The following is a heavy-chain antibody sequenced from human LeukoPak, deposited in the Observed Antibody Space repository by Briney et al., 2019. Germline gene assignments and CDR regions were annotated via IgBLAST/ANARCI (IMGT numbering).Heavy chain of an antibody. D-gene: IGHD3-22*01. CDR1: GASISSSY. J-gene: IGHJ4*02. Sequence: SETLSLSCTVSGASISSSYWSWLRQPPGKGLEWIAFVHTNGNTNSNPSLRGRVTVSVDASKNQFSLMLRSVAAADTALYYCARGYYDSMGFSNQFDSWGQGILVTVSS. CDR3: ARGYYDSMGFSNQFDS. V-gene: IGHV4-4*08. CDR2: VHTNGNT.